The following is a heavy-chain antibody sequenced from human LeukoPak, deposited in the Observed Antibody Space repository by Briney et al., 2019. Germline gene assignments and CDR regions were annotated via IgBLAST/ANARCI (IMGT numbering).Heavy chain of an antibody. CDR1: GLTFNNYA. CDR3: ATGYSGSLRSPLDS. J-gene: IGHJ5*01. CDR2: ISGRGGNT. D-gene: IGHD3-22*01. Sequence: GGSLRLSCAASGLTFNNYALTWIRQAPGKGLEWVSSISGRGGNTYYADSVKGRFTVSRDDSKNTLFLQMNSLRAEDTAVYYCATGYSGSLRSPLDSWGQGTLVTVSS. V-gene: IGHV3-23*01.